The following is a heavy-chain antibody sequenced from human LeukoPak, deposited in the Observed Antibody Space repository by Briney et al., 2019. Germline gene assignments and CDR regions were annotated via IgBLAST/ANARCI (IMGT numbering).Heavy chain of an antibody. J-gene: IGHJ3*02. CDR2: IYYSGST. V-gene: IGHV4-30-4*08. Sequence: PSETLSLTCTVSGGSISSGDYYWSWIRQPPGKGLVWIGYIYYSGSTYYNPSLKSRVTISVDTSKNQFSLKLSSVTAADTAVYYCARTAYGSGSYYKGPNAFDIWGQGTMVTVSS. D-gene: IGHD3-10*01. CDR1: GGSISSGDYY. CDR3: ARTAYGSGSYYKGPNAFDI.